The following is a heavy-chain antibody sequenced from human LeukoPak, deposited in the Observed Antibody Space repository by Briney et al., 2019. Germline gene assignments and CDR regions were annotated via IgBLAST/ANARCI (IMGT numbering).Heavy chain of an antibody. D-gene: IGHD6-19*01. Sequence: ASVTVSFPASVYTLTHYFMHLVRPAPGQGRAWMGRINPSSGDTKDAQKFEGRVTMTRDTSTTTGYMELSRLRSDDTGVYYCAREGGDGSGWLELENWFDPWGQGTQVTVSS. V-gene: IGHV1-2*05. CDR1: VYTLTHYF. CDR3: AREGGDGSGWLELENWFDP. J-gene: IGHJ5*02. CDR2: INPSSGDT.